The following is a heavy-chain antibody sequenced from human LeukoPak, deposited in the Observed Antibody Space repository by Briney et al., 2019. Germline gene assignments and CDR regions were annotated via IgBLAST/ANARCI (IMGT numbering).Heavy chain of an antibody. CDR3: ARDDSDTAMVTTLFGY. V-gene: IGHV3-66*01. D-gene: IGHD5-18*01. J-gene: IGHJ4*02. CDR2: IYSGGST. CDR1: GFTVSSKY. Sequence: PGGSLTLSCAASGFTVSSKYMSWVRQAPGKGLEWVSVIYSGGSTYYADSVKGRFTISRDNSKNTVYLQMNSLRAEDTAVYYCARDDSDTAMVTTLFGYWGQGTLVTVSS.